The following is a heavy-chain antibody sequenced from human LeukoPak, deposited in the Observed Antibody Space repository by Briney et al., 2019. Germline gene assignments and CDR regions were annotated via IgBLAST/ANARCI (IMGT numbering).Heavy chain of an antibody. CDR1: GFTFSSFD. V-gene: IGHV3-13*04. Sequence: PGGSLRLSCAASGFTFSSFDMHWVRQVTGKGLEWVSAIGLGGDTYYPGSVKGRFTISRENAKNSLYLQMNSLRAGDTAVYYCVRASSSWYYSDYWGQGTLVTVSS. CDR2: IGLGGDT. CDR3: VRASSSWYYSDY. D-gene: IGHD6-13*01. J-gene: IGHJ4*02.